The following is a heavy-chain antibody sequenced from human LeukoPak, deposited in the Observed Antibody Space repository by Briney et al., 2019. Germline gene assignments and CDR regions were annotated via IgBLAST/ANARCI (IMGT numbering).Heavy chain of an antibody. Sequence: PGGSLRLSCAASGFTVSSNYMSWVRQAPGKGLEWVSVIYSGGSTYYADSVKGRFTISRDNSKNTLYLQMNSLRAEDTAVYYCARDSTSEGYYYYGMDVWGQGTTVTVSS. D-gene: IGHD2-2*01. J-gene: IGHJ6*02. CDR2: IYSGGST. CDR3: ARDSTSEGYYYYGMDV. V-gene: IGHV3-53*01. CDR1: GFTVSSNY.